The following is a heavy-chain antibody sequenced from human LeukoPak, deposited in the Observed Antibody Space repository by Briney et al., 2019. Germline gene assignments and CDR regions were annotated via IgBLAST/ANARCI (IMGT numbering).Heavy chain of an antibody. J-gene: IGHJ6*02. CDR3: VRGAASGSYYGLGV. V-gene: IGHV3-73*01. CDR1: GFTFSDST. Sequence: GGSLRLSCAASGFTFSDSTMHWVRQASGKGLEWVGRIRNKANNYATAYATSVKGRFTLSRDDSKNTAYLQMNSLKTEDTALYYCVRGAASGSYYGLGVWGQGATVTVSS. CDR2: IRNKANNYAT. D-gene: IGHD1-26*01.